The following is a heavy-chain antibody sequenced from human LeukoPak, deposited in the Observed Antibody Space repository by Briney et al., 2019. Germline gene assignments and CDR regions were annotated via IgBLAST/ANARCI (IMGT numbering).Heavy chain of an antibody. CDR3: ARVKILNYYDSSGYSRYFDY. Sequence: SVKVSCKASGGTFSSYAISWVRQAPGQGLEWMGGIVPIFGTANYAQKFQGRVTITADESTSTAYMELSSLRSEDTAVYYCARVKILNYYDSSGYSRYFDYWGQGTLVTVSS. D-gene: IGHD3-22*01. CDR1: GGTFSSYA. CDR2: IVPIFGTA. J-gene: IGHJ4*02. V-gene: IGHV1-69*13.